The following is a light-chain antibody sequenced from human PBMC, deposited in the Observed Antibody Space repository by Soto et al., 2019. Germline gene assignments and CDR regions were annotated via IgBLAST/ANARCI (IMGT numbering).Light chain of an antibody. J-gene: IGLJ1*01. CDR1: SSDVCAYNS. CDR2: DVS. Sequence: QSALTQPASVSGSPGQSIAISCTGTSSDVCAYNSVSWYHQYPGKAPKLMIHDVSNPPSGVSDRFSGSKSGNTASLTISGRHAEDEGDYDCSSYTRSSSYVVGSGTKLTVL. CDR3: SSYTRSSSYV. V-gene: IGLV2-14*01.